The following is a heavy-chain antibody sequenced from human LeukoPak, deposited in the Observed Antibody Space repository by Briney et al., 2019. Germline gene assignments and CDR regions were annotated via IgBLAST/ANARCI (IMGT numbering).Heavy chain of an antibody. CDR3: ARDFRYNWNALGSYYFDY. Sequence: PSETLSLTCTASGGSISSTCYYWGWLRQPPGKGLEGIVSIYYSGSTYYNTALKSRVTISVDTSKNQFSLKLSSVTAADTAVYYCARDFRYNWNALGSYYFDYWGQGTLVTVSS. J-gene: IGHJ4*02. D-gene: IGHD1-1*01. CDR1: GGSISSTCYY. V-gene: IGHV4-39*07. CDR2: IYYSGST.